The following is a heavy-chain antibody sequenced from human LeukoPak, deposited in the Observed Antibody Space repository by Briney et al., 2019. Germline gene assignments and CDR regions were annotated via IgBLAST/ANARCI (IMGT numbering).Heavy chain of an antibody. D-gene: IGHD2-2*01. CDR1: GFTFSSYS. Sequence: GGSLRLSCAASGFTFSSYSMNWVRQAPGKGLEWVSSISSSSSYIYYADSVKGRLTISRDNAKNSLYLQMNSLRAEDTAVYYCARREYCSSTSCSLFDYWGQGTLVTVSS. CDR2: ISSSSSYI. V-gene: IGHV3-21*01. J-gene: IGHJ4*02. CDR3: ARREYCSSTSCSLFDY.